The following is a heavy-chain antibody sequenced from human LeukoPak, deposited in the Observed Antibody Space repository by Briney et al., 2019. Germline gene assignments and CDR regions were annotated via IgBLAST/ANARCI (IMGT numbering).Heavy chain of an antibody. CDR2: INPSGGST. CDR3: ARAHWSYDFWSGYYSWFDP. Sequence: ASVKVSCKASGYTFTSYYMHWVRQAPGQGLEWMGIINPSGGSTSYAQKFLGRVTMTRDTSTSTVYMELSSLRSEDTAVYYCARAHWSYDFWSGYYSWFDPWGQGTLVTVSS. CDR1: GYTFTSYY. D-gene: IGHD3-3*01. J-gene: IGHJ5*02. V-gene: IGHV1-46*01.